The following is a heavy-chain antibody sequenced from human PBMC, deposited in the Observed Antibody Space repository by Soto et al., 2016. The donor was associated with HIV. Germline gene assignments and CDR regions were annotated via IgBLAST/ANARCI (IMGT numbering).Heavy chain of an antibody. CDR1: GGTFSSYS. CDR3: ARDGYSRGPRYFDY. D-gene: IGHD6-13*01. V-gene: IGHV1-69*12. Sequence: QVQLVQSGAEVKKPGSSVKVSCKASGGTFSSYSISWVRQAPGQGLEWMGGIIPMYAKANYAQKFQGRVTITADESTSTAYMELSSLRSEDTAVYYCARDGYSRGPRYFDYWGQGTLVTVSS. CDR2: IIPMYAKA. J-gene: IGHJ4*02.